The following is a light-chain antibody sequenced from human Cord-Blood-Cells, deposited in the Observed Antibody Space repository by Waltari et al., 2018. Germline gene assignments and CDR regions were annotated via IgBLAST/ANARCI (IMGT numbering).Light chain of an antibody. V-gene: IGLV2-14*01. CDR2: DVS. CDR1: SSDAGGYNY. Sequence: QSALTQPASVSGSPGQSITISCTGTSSDAGGYNYVSWYQQHPGKAPKLMIYDVSKLPSGVSNRFSGSKSGNTASLTISGLQAEDEADYYCSSYTSSSTWVFGGGTKLTVL. CDR3: SSYTSSSTWV. J-gene: IGLJ3*02.